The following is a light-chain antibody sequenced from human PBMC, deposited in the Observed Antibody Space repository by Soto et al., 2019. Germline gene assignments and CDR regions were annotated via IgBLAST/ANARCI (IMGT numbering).Light chain of an antibody. CDR1: QTVSSTY. CDR3: QQYGSSPIT. J-gene: IGKJ5*01. Sequence: ENVLTQSPGTLSLSPGERATLSCRASQTVSSTYLAWYQQKPGQAPRLLIYGASSRATGIADRFSGTVSGTDFTLTISRLEPEDFAVYYCQQYGSSPITFGQGTRLEIK. V-gene: IGKV3-20*01. CDR2: GAS.